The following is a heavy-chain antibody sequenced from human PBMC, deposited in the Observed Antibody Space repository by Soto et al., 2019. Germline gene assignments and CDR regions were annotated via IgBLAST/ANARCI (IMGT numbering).Heavy chain of an antibody. V-gene: IGHV1-69*01. Sequence: QVRLVQSGAEVKETGSSVTVSCKSSGGTFSNYAVNWARPAPGQGLEWMGGILPIYGSTNFAHKFQGRVTLSADESTSTAYLELKSLRAEDTAVYYCARVAPFDNSGYPFDYWGQGTLVTVSS. CDR1: GGTFSNYA. D-gene: IGHD3-22*01. J-gene: IGHJ4*02. CDR2: ILPIYGST. CDR3: ARVAPFDNSGYPFDY.